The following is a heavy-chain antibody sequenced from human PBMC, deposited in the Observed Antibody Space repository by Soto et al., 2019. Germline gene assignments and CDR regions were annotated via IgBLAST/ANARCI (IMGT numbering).Heavy chain of an antibody. CDR1: GFTVSSNY. CDR2: IYSGGST. V-gene: IGHV3-66*01. Sequence: GGSLRLSCTASGFTVSSNYISCVRQAPGKGLEWVSVIYSGGSTYYADSVKGRFTISRDNSKNTLYLQMNSLRAEDTAVYYCARSGSWYSFFDYWGQATLVTVSS. CDR3: ARSGSWYSFFDY. D-gene: IGHD2-15*01. J-gene: IGHJ4*02.